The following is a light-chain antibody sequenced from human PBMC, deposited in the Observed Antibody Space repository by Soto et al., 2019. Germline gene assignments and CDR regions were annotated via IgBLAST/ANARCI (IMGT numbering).Light chain of an antibody. CDR2: EVT. CDR3: SSYAASNNFYFV. Sequence: QSALTQPPSASGSPGQSVTISCTGTSSDIGGYNYVSWYQQYPGRAPKLMIYEVTKRPSGVPDRFSGSKSGNTASLTVSGLLADDEADYSCSSYAASNNFYFVFGGGTQLTVL. V-gene: IGLV2-8*01. CDR1: SSDIGGYNY. J-gene: IGLJ3*02.